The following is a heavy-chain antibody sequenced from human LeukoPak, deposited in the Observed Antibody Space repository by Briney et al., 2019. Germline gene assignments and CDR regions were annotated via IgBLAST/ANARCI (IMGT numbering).Heavy chain of an antibody. CDR1: GGSISSYY. D-gene: IGHD3-10*01. V-gene: IGHV4-4*07. J-gene: IGHJ3*02. CDR2: IYTSGST. Sequence: SETLSLTCTVSGGSISSYYWSWIRQPAGKGLEWIGRIYTSGSTNYNPSLKSRVTMPVDTSKNQFSLKLSSVTAADTAVYYCARGITMVRGVTDAFDIWGQGTMVTVSS. CDR3: ARGITMVRGVTDAFDI.